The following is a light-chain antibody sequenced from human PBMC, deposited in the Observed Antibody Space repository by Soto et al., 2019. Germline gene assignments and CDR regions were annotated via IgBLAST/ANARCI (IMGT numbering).Light chain of an antibody. CDR2: AAS. J-gene: IGKJ2*01. Sequence: DIQLTQSPSFLSASVGDRVTISCRASQGISSYLAWYQQKPGKAPKLLIYAASTLQSGVPSRFSGSGSGTEFTLTISSLQPDDFATYYCQQHNNYPYTFGQGTKLEIK. CDR1: QGISSY. CDR3: QQHNNYPYT. V-gene: IGKV1-9*01.